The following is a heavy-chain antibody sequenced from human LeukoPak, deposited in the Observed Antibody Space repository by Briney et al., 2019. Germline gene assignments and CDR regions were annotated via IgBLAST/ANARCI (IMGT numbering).Heavy chain of an antibody. D-gene: IGHD3-10*01. CDR3: AKDRGYYGSGTSFDY. V-gene: IGHV3-23*01. Sequence: GGSLRLPCAASGFTFSSYAMSWVRQAPGKGLEWVSAISGNGDSTYYGDSVKGRFTISRDNSKNTLYLQMNSLRAEDTAVYYCAKDRGYYGSGTSFDYWGQGTLLTVSS. CDR1: GFTFSSYA. CDR2: ISGNGDST. J-gene: IGHJ4*02.